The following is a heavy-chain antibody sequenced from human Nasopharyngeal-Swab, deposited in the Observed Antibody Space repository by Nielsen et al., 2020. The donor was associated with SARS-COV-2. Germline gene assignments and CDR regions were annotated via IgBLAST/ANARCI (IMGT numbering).Heavy chain of an antibody. V-gene: IGHV2-5*01. Sequence: WIRQPPGKALEWLALIYWNDDKRYSPSLKSRLTITKDTSKNQVVLTMTNMDPVDTATYYCAHRGGYCSSTSCYTACEFVVEYYFDYWGQGTLVTVSS. CDR3: AHRGGYCSSTSCYTACEFVVEYYFDY. J-gene: IGHJ4*02. CDR2: IYWNDDK. D-gene: IGHD2-2*02.